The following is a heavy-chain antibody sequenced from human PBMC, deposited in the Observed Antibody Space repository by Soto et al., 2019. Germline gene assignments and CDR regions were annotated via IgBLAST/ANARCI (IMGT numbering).Heavy chain of an antibody. Sequence: ASVKVSCKASGYTFTIYDINWVRQATGQGLEWMGWMNPNSGNTGYAQKFQGRVTMTRNTSISTAYMELSSLRSEDTAVYYCAGQGIASSGFDYWGQGTLVTVSS. CDR2: MNPNSGNT. D-gene: IGHD6-19*01. J-gene: IGHJ4*02. V-gene: IGHV1-8*01. CDR1: GYTFTIYD. CDR3: AGQGIASSGFDY.